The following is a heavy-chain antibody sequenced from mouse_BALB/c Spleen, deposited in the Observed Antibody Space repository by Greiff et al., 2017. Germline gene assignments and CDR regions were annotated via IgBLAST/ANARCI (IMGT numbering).Heavy chain of an antibody. Sequence: EVQLQESGPSLVKPSQTLSLTCSVTGDSITSGYWNWIRKFPGNKLEYMGYISYSGSAYYNPSLKSRISITRDTSKNQYYLQLNSVTTEDTATYYCARGGYDGYFFAYWGQGTLVTVSA. CDR3: ARGGYDGYFFAY. CDR1: GDSITSGY. CDR2: ISYSGSA. J-gene: IGHJ3*01. V-gene: IGHV3-8*02. D-gene: IGHD2-3*01.